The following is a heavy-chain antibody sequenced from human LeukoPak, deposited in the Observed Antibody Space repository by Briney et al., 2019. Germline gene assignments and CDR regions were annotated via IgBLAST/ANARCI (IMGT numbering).Heavy chain of an antibody. Sequence: ASVKVSCKASGYTFTSYYMHWVRQAPGQGLERMGIINPSGGSTSYAQKFQGRVTMTRDTSTSTVYMELSSLRSEDTAVYYCARVALRPYSSGWFDYWGQGTLVTVSS. CDR1: GYTFTSYY. V-gene: IGHV1-46*01. CDR2: INPSGGST. D-gene: IGHD6-19*01. CDR3: ARVALRPYSSGWFDY. J-gene: IGHJ4*02.